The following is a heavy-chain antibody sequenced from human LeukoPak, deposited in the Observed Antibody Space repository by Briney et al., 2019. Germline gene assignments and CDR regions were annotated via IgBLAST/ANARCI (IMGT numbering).Heavy chain of an antibody. J-gene: IGHJ4*02. CDR2: LKPNSGGT. CDR3: ARYYCTVGAVTCYSDY. D-gene: IGHD2-8*02. V-gene: IGHV1-2*02. Sequence: ASVKVSCKASGYTFTDYYVHWVRQAPGQGLEWMGWLKPNSGGTDCGQKFQGRVTMTRNTSITTAYLEMSSLSSDDTAVYYCARYYCTVGAVTCYSDYWGQGTLVTVSS. CDR1: GYTFTDYY.